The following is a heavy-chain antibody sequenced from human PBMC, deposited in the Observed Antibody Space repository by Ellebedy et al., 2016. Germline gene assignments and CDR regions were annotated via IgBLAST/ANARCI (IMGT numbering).Heavy chain of an antibody. CDR3: AKGGIGETGGLDS. V-gene: IGHV3-11*05. D-gene: IGHD6-13*01. J-gene: IGHJ4*02. Sequence: GRFTLSRDNAKNSLFLQMNNLGADDTAVYYCAKGGIGETGGLDSWGQGILVTVSS.